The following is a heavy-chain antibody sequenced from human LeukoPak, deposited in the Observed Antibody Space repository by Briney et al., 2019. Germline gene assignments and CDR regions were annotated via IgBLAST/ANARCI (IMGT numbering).Heavy chain of an antibody. J-gene: IGHJ3*02. D-gene: IGHD4-17*01. V-gene: IGHV3-23*01. CDR1: GLTFSNYA. Sequence: PGGSLTLSCTASGLTFSNYATTSVRQAPGKGLEWVSSITGSGRGTYYADSVKGRFSVSRDNSQNTVFLHMNSLRADDTALYYCSKDPNGDYVGAFDMWGPGTMVTVSS. CDR2: ITGSGRGT. CDR3: SKDPNGDYVGAFDM.